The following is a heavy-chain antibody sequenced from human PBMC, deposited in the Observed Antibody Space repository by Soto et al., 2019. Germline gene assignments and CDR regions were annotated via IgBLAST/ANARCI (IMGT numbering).Heavy chain of an antibody. CDR1: GGSVSSSNYY. V-gene: IGHV4-39*01. CDR2: IFYSGNT. J-gene: IGHJ4*02. Sequence: QLQLQESGPGLVKPSETLSLTCTVSGGSVSSSNYYWGWIRQPPGKGLEWIGSIFYSGNTYYNPSLKSRVTISVDTSKNQFSLKLSSVTAADTAVYYCARHGPAPDYWGQGTLVTVSS. CDR3: ARHGPAPDY.